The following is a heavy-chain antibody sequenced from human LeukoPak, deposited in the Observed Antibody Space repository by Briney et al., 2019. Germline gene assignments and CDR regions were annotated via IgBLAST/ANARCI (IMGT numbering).Heavy chain of an antibody. V-gene: IGHV3-11*01. CDR1: GFTFDDYG. CDR2: ISSSGSRI. Sequence: GGSLRLSCAASGFTFDDYGMSWVRQAPGKGLEWVSCISSSGSRIYYADSVKGRFTISRDNAKNSLYLQMNSLRAEDTAVYYCARDSRSVSYYMDVWGKGSAVTISS. J-gene: IGHJ6*03. D-gene: IGHD3-3*01. CDR3: ARDSRSVSYYMDV.